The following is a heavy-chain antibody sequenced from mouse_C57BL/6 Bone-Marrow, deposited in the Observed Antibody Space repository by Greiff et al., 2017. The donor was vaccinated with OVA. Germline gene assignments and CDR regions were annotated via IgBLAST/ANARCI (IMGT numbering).Heavy chain of an antibody. V-gene: IGHV1-61*01. J-gene: IGHJ1*03. Sequence: QVHVKQPGAELVRPGSSVKLSCKASGYTFTSYWMDWVKQRPGQGLEWIGNIYPSDSETHYNQKFKDKATLTVDKSSSTAYMQLSSLTSEDSAVYYCARRKGYCDVWGTGTTVTVSS. CDR2: IYPSDSET. CDR3: ARRKGYCDV. CDR1: GYTFTSYW.